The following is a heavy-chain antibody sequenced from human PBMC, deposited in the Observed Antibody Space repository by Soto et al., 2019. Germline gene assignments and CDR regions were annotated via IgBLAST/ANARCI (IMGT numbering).Heavy chain of an antibody. CDR3: TRYCSGGSCYSGSDWFDP. V-gene: IGHV1-69*13. J-gene: IGHJ5*02. CDR1: GGTFSSYA. D-gene: IGHD2-15*01. CDR2: IIPIFGTA. Sequence: VASVKVSCKASGGTFSSYAISWVRQAPGQGLEWMGGIIPIFGTANYAQKFQGRVTITADESTSTAYMELSSLRSEDTAVYYCTRYCSGGSCYSGSDWFDPWGQGTLVTVSS.